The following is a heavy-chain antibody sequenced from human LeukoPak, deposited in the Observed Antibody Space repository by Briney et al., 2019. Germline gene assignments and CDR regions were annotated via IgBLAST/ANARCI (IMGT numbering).Heavy chain of an antibody. V-gene: IGHV4-59*11. D-gene: IGHD6-6*01. CDR1: GGSISSHY. J-gene: IGHJ6*03. CDR3: ARVGQLRVLDYYYYMDV. Sequence: SETLSLTCTVSGGSISSHYWSWIRQPPGKGQEWIGYIYYSGSTNYNPSLKSRVTISVDTSKNQFSLKLSSVTAADTAVYYCARVGQLRVLDYYYYMDVWGKGTTVTVSS. CDR2: IYYSGST.